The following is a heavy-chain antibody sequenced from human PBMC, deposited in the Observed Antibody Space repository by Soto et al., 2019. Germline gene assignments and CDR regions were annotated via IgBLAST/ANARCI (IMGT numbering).Heavy chain of an antibody. CDR3: ARDHIVATIHFDRVSAFDI. V-gene: IGHV1-69*08. CDR1: VGTFSSYT. D-gene: IGHD5-12*01. J-gene: IGHJ3*02. CDR2: IIPILGIA. Sequence: QVQLVQSGAEVKKPGSSVKVSCKASVGTFSSYTISWVRQAPGQGLEWMGRIIPILGIANYAQKFQGRVTITAVNSTSTAYMELGSLRSEDTAVYYCARDHIVATIHFDRVSAFDIWGQGTMVTVSS.